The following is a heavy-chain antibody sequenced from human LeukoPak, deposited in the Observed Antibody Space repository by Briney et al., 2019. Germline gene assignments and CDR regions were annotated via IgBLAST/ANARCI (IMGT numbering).Heavy chain of an antibody. V-gene: IGHV3-30*04. CDR3: ARSPYDFWSGYRMGRAFDI. CDR2: ISYDGSNK. J-gene: IGHJ3*02. D-gene: IGHD3-3*01. CDR1: GFTFSSYA. Sequence: GGSLRLSCAASGFTFSSYAMHWVRQAPGKGLEWVAVISYDGSNKYYADSVKGRFTISRDNSKNTLYLQMNSLRAEDTAVYYCARSPYDFWSGYRMGRAFDIWGQGTMVTVSS.